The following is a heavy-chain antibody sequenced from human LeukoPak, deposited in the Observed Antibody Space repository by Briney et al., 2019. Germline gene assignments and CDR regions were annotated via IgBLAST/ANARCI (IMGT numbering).Heavy chain of an antibody. CDR3: ARESSSYSNYFYYYYYMDV. D-gene: IGHD4-11*01. CDR2: INDNGDSI. CDR1: GFIFRGYA. Sequence: QAGGSLRLSCEVSGFIFRGYAMSWVRQAPGKGLEWVSGINDNGDSIYYADSVKGRFTISRDNSQNTVYLQMNSLRAEDTAVYYCARESSSYSNYFYYYYYMDVWGKGTTVTVSS. V-gene: IGHV3-23*01. J-gene: IGHJ6*03.